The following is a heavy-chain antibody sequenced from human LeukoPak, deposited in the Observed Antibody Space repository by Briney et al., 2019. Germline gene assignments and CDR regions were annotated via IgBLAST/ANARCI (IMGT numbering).Heavy chain of an antibody. CDR3: AKLGWFGKLSGYFDY. Sequence: GGSLRLSCAASGFTFSSYAMSWVRQAPGKGLEWVSAISGSGGSTYYADSVKGRFTISRDNSKNTLYLQMNSLRAEDTAVYYCAKLGWFGKLSGYFDYWGQGTLVTVSS. D-gene: IGHD3-10*01. CDR1: GFTFSSYA. CDR2: ISGSGGST. V-gene: IGHV3-23*01. J-gene: IGHJ4*02.